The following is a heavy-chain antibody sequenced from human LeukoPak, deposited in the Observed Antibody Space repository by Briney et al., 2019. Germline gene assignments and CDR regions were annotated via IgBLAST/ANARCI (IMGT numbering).Heavy chain of an antibody. D-gene: IGHD4-17*01. CDR1: GYAFTSYD. V-gene: IGHV1-8*01. Sequence: ASVKVSCKASGYAFTSYDINWVRQATGQGLEWMGWMNPNSGNTGYAQKFQGRVTMTRNTSISTAYMELSSLRSEDTAVYYCVTTVTTSYNYGMDIWGQGTTVTVSS. J-gene: IGHJ6*02. CDR3: VTTVTTSYNYGMDI. CDR2: MNPNSGNT.